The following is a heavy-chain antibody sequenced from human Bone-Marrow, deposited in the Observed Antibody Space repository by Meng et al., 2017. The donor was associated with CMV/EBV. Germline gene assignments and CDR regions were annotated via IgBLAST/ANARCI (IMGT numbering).Heavy chain of an antibody. Sequence: GESLKISCAASGFTFSSYAMHWVRQAPGKGLEWLSYISDTGTTIYYADSVMGRFTISRDNAKNSVYLQMNSLRAEDTAVYYCARTFDWWGQGVRVTVSS. J-gene: IGHJ4*02. CDR3: ARTFDW. CDR1: GFTFSSYA. CDR2: ISDTGTTI. V-gene: IGHV3-48*03.